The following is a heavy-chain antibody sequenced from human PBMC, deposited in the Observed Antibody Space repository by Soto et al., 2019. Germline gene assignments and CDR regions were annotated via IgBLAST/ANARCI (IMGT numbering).Heavy chain of an antibody. Sequence: ASAIVSCNHSGYTFTSSNINSVRHAPGYTPEWMAWMNPNSGNTGYAQRFQGRVTMTRNKSISTVYMELSSLRSEDTAVYYCARGDIVLVPAATLPDVWGQGTTVTV. D-gene: IGHD2-2*01. CDR1: GYTFTSSN. J-gene: IGHJ6*02. V-gene: IGHV1-8*01. CDR3: ARGDIVLVPAATLPDV. CDR2: MNPNSGNT.